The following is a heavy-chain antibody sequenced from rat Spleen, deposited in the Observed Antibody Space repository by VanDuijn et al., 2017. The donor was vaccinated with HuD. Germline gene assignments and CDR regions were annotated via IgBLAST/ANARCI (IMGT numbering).Heavy chain of an antibody. CDR2: ISSHSGTI. D-gene: IGHD1-11*01. Sequence: EVQLVESGGGLVQPGRSMKLSCAALGFTFSNYYMAWVRQAPKKGLEWVAYISSHSGTIYYADTVKDRFTISRDYAKNTLYLQLSSLRSEDTALYYCARNYGGSPFDYWGQGVMVTVSS. CDR3: ARNYGGSPFDY. V-gene: IGHV5-22*01. J-gene: IGHJ2*01. CDR1: GFTFSNYY.